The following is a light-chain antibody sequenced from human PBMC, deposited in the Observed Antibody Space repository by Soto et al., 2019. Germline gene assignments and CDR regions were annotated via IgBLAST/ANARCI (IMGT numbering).Light chain of an antibody. V-gene: IGKV1-9*01. CDR3: QQLYIFPLT. Sequence: DIHLSQSPSFLSAFEGDKATSTCWASQGISSFLAWYQQKPGKAPNLRMYAASTLQSGVPSRFSGGESGTEYTLTISSLQPEDSATYYCQQLYIFPLTFGQGTRLAIK. CDR2: AAS. J-gene: IGKJ5*01. CDR1: QGISSF.